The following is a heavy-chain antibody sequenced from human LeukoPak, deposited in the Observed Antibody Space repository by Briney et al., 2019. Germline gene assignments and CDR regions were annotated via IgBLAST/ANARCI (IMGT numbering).Heavy chain of an antibody. CDR3: ATPPYYYDSSGYYNDAFDI. V-gene: IGHV5-51*01. D-gene: IGHD3-22*01. Sequence: GESLKISRKGSGYSFTSYWIGWVRQMPGKGLEWMGIIYPGDSDTGYSPSFQGQVTISADKSISTAYLQWSSLKASDTAMYYCATPPYYYDSSGYYNDAFDIWGQGTMVTVSS. CDR1: GYSFTSYW. CDR2: IYPGDSDT. J-gene: IGHJ3*02.